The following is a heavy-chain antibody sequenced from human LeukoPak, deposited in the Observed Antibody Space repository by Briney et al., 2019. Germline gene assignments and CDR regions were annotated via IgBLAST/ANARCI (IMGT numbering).Heavy chain of an antibody. Sequence: GGSLRLSCAASGFTFSSYSMNWVRLAPGTGLEGASSISSSSSYIYYADSVKGRFVISRDNAKNSLYLQMNSLRAEDTAVYYCARDPPGSSPPLDYRGQGTLVTVSS. V-gene: IGHV3-21*01. D-gene: IGHD6-6*01. J-gene: IGHJ4*02. CDR1: GFTFSSYS. CDR3: ARDPPGSSPPLDY. CDR2: ISSSSSYI.